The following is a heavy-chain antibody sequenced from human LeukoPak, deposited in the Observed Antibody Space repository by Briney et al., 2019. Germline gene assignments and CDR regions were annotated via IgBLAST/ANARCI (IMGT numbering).Heavy chain of an antibody. CDR3: ARERDSSGRYGY. J-gene: IGHJ4*02. D-gene: IGHD6-19*01. Sequence: PGGSLRLSCAASGFTFSDYYMSWIRQAPGKGLEWVSYISSSGSTIYYADSVKGRFTISRENAKHPLYLQMNTLRAEDTAVYYCARERDSSGRYGYWGQGTLVTVSS. V-gene: IGHV3-11*01. CDR1: GFTFSDYY. CDR2: ISSSGSTI.